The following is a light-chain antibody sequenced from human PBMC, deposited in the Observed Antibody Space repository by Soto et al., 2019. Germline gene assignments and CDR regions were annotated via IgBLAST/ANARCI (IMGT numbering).Light chain of an antibody. CDR3: AAWDDSLNGHVV. CDR1: SSNIGRYT. CDR2: GND. V-gene: IGLV1-44*01. Sequence: QSVLTQPPSASGTPGQRVTISCSGSSSNIGRYTVNWYQQLPGTAPKLLISGNDQRPSGVPDRFSGSKSGTSASLAISGLQSEDEADYYCAAWDDSLNGHVVFGGGTKLTVL. J-gene: IGLJ2*01.